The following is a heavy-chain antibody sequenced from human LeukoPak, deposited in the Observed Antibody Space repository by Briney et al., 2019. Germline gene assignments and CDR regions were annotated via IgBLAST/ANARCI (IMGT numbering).Heavy chain of an antibody. CDR1: GFTYSSYS. D-gene: IGHD3-3*01. V-gene: IGHV3-48*01. CDR3: ARVGDYDFWSGYFGY. CDR2: ISSSSSTI. J-gene: IGHJ4*02. Sequence: SGGSLRLSCAASGFTYSSYSMNWVRQAPGKGLEWVSYISSSSSTIYYADSVKGRFTISRDNAKNSLYLQMNSLRAEDTAVYYCARVGDYDFWSGYFGYWGQGTLVTVSS.